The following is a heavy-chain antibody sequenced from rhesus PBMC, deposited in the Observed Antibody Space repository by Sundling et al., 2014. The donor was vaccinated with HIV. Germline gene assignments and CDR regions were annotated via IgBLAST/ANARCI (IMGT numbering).Heavy chain of an antibody. CDR2: IYWNDNK. CDR3: ARSLGYCEGGVCYAGYGLDS. J-gene: IGHJ6*01. Sequence: QVTLKESGPALVKPTQTLTLTCTFSGFSINTTGTGMDWIRQPPGKTLEWLGIIYWNDNKYYTASLKTRLTISKDASKSQVVLTMTNMDPVDTGTYYCARSLGYCEGGVCYAGYGLDSWGQGVVVTVSS. CDR1: GFSINTTGTG. D-gene: IGHD2-8*01. V-gene: IGHV2-95*01.